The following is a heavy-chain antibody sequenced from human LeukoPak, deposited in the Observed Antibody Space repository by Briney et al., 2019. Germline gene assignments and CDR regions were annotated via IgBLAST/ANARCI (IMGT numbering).Heavy chain of an antibody. J-gene: IGHJ3*02. D-gene: IGHD3-10*01. CDR2: INAGNGNT. Sequence: GASVKVSCKASGYTFTSYAMHWVRQAPGQRLEWMGWINAGNGNTKYSQKFQGRVTITRDTSASTAYMELSSLRSEDTAVYYCALRMGRQYGSGSFDAFDIWGQGTMVTVSS. V-gene: IGHV1-3*01. CDR3: ALRMGRQYGSGSFDAFDI. CDR1: GYTFTSYA.